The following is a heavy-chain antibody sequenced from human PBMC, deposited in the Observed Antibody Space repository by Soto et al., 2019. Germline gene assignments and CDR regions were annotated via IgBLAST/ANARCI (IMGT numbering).Heavy chain of an antibody. J-gene: IGHJ4*02. CDR1: GGSISSYY. V-gene: IGHV4-59*08. Sequence: PSETLSLTCTVSGGSISSYYWSWIRQPPEKGLEWIGYIYYSGSTTYNPSLESRVTISVDTSKNQFSLKLSSVTAADTAVYYCARHAASAWYYFDYWGQGTLVTVSS. CDR2: IYYSGST. D-gene: IGHD6-19*01. CDR3: ARHAASAWYYFDY.